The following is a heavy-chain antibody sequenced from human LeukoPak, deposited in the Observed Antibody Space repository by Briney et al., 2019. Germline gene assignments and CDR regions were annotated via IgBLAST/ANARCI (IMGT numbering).Heavy chain of an antibody. V-gene: IGHV4-39*01. J-gene: IGHJ3*02. D-gene: IGHD3-10*01. CDR3: ARALSGLPNSDAFDI. CDR2: MYYSGST. CDR1: GGSISSSGSY. Sequence: SETLSLTCTVSGGSISSSGSYWTWLRQHPGKGLEWIAYMYYSGSTYYNPSLKSRVTISVDTSKNQFSLKLSSVTAADTAVYYCARALSGLPNSDAFDIWGQGTMVTVSS.